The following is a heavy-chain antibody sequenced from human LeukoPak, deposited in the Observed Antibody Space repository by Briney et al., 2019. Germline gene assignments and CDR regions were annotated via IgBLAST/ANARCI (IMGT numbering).Heavy chain of an antibody. J-gene: IGHJ4*02. CDR3: ARALLRFLEWSIDY. CDR1: GYTFTSYG. D-gene: IGHD3-3*01. CDR2: ISAYNGNT. Sequence: ASVKVSCKASGYTFTSYGISWVRQAPGQRLEWMGWISAYNGNTNYAQKLQGRVTMTTDTSTSTAYMELRSLRSDDTAVYYCARALLRFLEWSIDYWGQGTLVTVSS. V-gene: IGHV1-18*01.